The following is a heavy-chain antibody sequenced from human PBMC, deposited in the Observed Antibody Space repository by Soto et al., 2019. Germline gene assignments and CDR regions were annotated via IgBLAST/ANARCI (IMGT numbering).Heavy chain of an antibody. CDR2: TSWNSGII. V-gene: IGHV3-9*01. CDR1: GFTFDDHT. Sequence: DAQLVESGGGLVQPGKSLRISCVASGFTFDDHTMHWVRQAPGRGLEWVSCTSWNSGIIGYADSVKGRFTISRDNAKNSLYLRMYSLRPEDTAVYYCTKDTHSPSGYFEAFDVWGQGTKVTVSS. J-gene: IGHJ3*01. D-gene: IGHD3-22*01. CDR3: TKDTHSPSGYFEAFDV.